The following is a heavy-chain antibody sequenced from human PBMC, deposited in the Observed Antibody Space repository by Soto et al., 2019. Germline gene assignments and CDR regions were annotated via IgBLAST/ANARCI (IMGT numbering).Heavy chain of an antibody. Sequence: EVQLLESGGGLVQPGESLRLSCAASGFTFSSYAMSWARQAPGKGLEWVSSIGVSSDAYYADSVKGRFTISRDNARNTLYLQMNSLRAEDTDIYYCAKNYFFDSWGQGTLVTVSS. V-gene: IGHV3-23*01. J-gene: IGHJ4*02. CDR1: GFTFSSYA. CDR2: IGVSSDA. CDR3: AKNYFFDS.